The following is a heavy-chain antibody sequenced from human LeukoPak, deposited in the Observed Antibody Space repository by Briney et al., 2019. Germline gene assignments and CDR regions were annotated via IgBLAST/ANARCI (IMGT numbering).Heavy chain of an antibody. Sequence: GWSLRLSRVASGFTLSSYEMNWVRQAPGKGLEGVSYISSSSSTIYYEDSVKGRLTISRENAKNSLYLQMNSLRAEDTAVYYCAELGITMIGGVWGKGTTVTISS. CDR2: ISSSSSTI. V-gene: IGHV3-48*03. J-gene: IGHJ6*04. CDR3: AELGITMIGGV. CDR1: GFTLSSYE. D-gene: IGHD3-10*02.